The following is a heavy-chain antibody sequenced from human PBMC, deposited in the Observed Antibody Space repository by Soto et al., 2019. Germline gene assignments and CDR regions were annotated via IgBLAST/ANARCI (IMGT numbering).Heavy chain of an antibody. CDR1: GFSLSTSGVG. V-gene: IGHV2-5*02. CDR3: AYSPIAVAGTPGDY. J-gene: IGHJ4*02. Sequence: QITLKESGPTLVKPTQTLTLTCTFSGFSLSTSGVGVGWIRQPPGKALEWLALIYWDDDKRYSPSLKSRLTITKDTSKNQVVHTKPNMDPVDTATYYCAYSPIAVAGTPGDYWGQGTLVTVSS. D-gene: IGHD6-13*01. CDR2: IYWDDDK.